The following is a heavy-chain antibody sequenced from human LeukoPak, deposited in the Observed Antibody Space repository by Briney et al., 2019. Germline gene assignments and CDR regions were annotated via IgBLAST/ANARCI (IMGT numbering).Heavy chain of an antibody. J-gene: IGHJ4*02. D-gene: IGHD3-22*01. V-gene: IGHV1-46*01. CDR1: GYTFTRNY. CDR2: IDPSGGGT. Sequence: ASVTVSCTASGYTFTRNYINWLRQAPGQGLEWTGMIDPSGGGTAYAQKFQDRVTMTSDTSTSTVYMELNSLRSEDTAVYYCARPIGDYYDNSRSSYWHGHLDYWGQGALVTVSS. CDR3: ARPIGDYYDNSRSSYWHGHLDY.